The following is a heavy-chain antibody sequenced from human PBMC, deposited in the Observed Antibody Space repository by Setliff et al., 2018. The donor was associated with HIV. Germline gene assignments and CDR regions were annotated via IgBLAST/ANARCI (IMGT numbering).Heavy chain of an antibody. V-gene: IGHV4-34*01. CDR2: ISHSGRT. CDR1: GGSLTDYD. CDR3: ARAFEGYCSGASCHWLDS. Sequence: SETLSLTCAVYGGSLTDYDWTWIRQTPAKGLEWIGEISHSGRTNYNPSLETRLIISRDTSKNQFSLRLSSATVADTAIYYCARAFEGYCSGASCHWLDSWGQGTQVTVSS. D-gene: IGHD2-15*01. J-gene: IGHJ5*01.